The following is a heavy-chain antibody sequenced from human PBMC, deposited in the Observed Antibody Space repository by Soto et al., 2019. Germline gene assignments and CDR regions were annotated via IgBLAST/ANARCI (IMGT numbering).Heavy chain of an antibody. CDR1: EFTFSSYA. CDR2: ISGSGGST. Sequence: GGSLRLSCAASEFTFSSYAMSWVRQAPGKGLEWVSAISGSGGSTYYADSVKGRFTISRDNSKNTLYLQMNSLRAEDTAVYYCAKEAYYYDSSGYYAPDYWGQGTLVTVSS. J-gene: IGHJ4*02. D-gene: IGHD3-22*01. V-gene: IGHV3-23*01. CDR3: AKEAYYYDSSGYYAPDY.